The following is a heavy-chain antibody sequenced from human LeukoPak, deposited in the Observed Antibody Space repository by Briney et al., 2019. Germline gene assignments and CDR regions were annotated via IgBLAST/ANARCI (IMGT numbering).Heavy chain of an antibody. D-gene: IGHD3-3*01. V-gene: IGHV3-23*01. J-gene: IGHJ6*02. CDR1: GFIFSSYA. CDR3: AKSNDFWSGYYYYYYGMDV. Sequence: PGGSLRLSCAAPGFIFSSYAISWVGQAPGKGLEWVSPISGNGGSTYYADSVKGRFTISRDNSKNTLYLQMNSLRAEDTAVYYCAKSNDFWSGYYYYYYGMDVWGQGTTVTVSS. CDR2: ISGNGGST.